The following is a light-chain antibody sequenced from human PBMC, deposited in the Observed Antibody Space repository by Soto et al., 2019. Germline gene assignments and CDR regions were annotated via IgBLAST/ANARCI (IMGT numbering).Light chain of an antibody. CDR2: GAS. J-gene: IGKJ1*01. Sequence: EIVMTQSPATLSVSPGERATVTCRSSQSVSINLAWYQQKPGQVPRLLIYGASTRATGIPVRFSGSGSGTEFTLTISSLQSEDFAVYYCHQYNYWPTFGQGTKVDIK. CDR1: QSVSIN. V-gene: IGKV3-15*01. CDR3: HQYNYWPT.